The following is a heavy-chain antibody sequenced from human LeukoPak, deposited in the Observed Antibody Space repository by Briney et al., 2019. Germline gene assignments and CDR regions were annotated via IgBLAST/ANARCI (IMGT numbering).Heavy chain of an antibody. Sequence: GGSLRLSCVASGFTFSSYGMHWVRQAPGKGLEWVAVIWYDGSNKYYADSVKGRFTISRDNSKNTLYLQMNSLRAEDTAVYYCARGNVVLRYFDWLFHYWGQGTLVTVSS. CDR2: IWYDGSNK. V-gene: IGHV3-33*01. D-gene: IGHD3-9*01. CDR3: ARGNVVLRYFDWLFHY. J-gene: IGHJ4*02. CDR1: GFTFSSYG.